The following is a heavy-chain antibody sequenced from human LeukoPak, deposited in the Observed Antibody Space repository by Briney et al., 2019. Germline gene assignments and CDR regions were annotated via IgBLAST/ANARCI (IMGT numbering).Heavy chain of an antibody. V-gene: IGHV3-15*01. J-gene: IGHJ4*02. CDR2: IKSKPVGGTT. CDR3: TTGWFEGFFDY. Sequence: GGSLRLSCAGFGFTFSNAWMSWVRQVPGKGLEWVGRIKSKPVGGTTDYAAAVKGRFTISRDDSKNTVYLQMNSLKTEDTAVYYCTTGWFEGFFDYWGQGTLVTVSP. D-gene: IGHD3-10*01. CDR1: GFTFSNAW.